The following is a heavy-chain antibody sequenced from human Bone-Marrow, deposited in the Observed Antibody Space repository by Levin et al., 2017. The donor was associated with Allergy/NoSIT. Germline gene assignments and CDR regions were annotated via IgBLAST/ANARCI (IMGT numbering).Heavy chain of an antibody. V-gene: IGHV3-23*01. CDR3: AKVYCSSTSCRGLYYYGMDV. Sequence: GGSLRLSCAASGFTFSSYAMSWVRQAPGKGLEWVSAISGSGGSTYYADSVKGRFTISRDNSKNTLYLQMNSLRAEDTAVYYCAKVYCSSTSCRGLYYYGMDVWGQGTTVTVSS. CDR1: GFTFSSYA. D-gene: IGHD2-2*01. CDR2: ISGSGGST. J-gene: IGHJ6*02.